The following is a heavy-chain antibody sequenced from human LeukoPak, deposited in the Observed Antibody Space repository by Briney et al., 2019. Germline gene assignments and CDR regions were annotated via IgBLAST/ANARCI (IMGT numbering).Heavy chain of an antibody. J-gene: IGHJ6*03. CDR3: ARSRYFDWGYYYYYMDV. CDR1: GYTFTSYD. V-gene: IGHV1-8*01. CDR2: MNPNSGNT. Sequence: GASVTVSCKASGYTFTSYDINWVRQATGQGLEWMGWMNPNSGNTGYAQKFQGRVTITRNPSISTAYMELSSLRSDDTAVYYCARSRYFDWGYYYYYMDVWGKGTTVTVSS. D-gene: IGHD3-9*01.